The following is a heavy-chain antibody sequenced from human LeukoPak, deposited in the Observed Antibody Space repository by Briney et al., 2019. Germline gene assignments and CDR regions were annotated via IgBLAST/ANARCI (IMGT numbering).Heavy chain of an antibody. D-gene: IGHD6-13*01. V-gene: IGHV3-9*01. CDR2: ISWNSGNI. CDR1: GFTFDDYA. J-gene: IGHJ6*02. Sequence: GRSLRLSCAASGFTFDDYAMHWVRQVPGKGLEWVSCISWNSGNIGYADSVKGRFTISRDNAKNSLYLQMNSLTPEDTALYYCAKHGSSSWYGYYGMDVWGQGTTVTVSS. CDR3: AKHGSSSWYGYYGMDV.